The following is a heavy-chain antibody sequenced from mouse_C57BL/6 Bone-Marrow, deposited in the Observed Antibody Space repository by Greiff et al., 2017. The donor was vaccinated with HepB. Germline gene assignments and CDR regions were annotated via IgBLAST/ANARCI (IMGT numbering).Heavy chain of an antibody. V-gene: IGHV5-17*01. CDR1: GFTFSDYG. CDR3: ASLGEFAY. Sequence: EVMLVESGGGLVKPGGSLKLSCAASGFTFSDYGMHWVRQAPEKGLEWVAYISSGSSTIYYADTVKGRFTISRDNAKNTLFLQMTSRRSEDTAMYYCASLGEFAYWGQGTLVTVSA. CDR2: ISSGSSTI. J-gene: IGHJ3*01. D-gene: IGHD3-3*01.